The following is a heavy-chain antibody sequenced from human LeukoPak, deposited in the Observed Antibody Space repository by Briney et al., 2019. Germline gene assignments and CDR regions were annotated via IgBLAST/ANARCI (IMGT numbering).Heavy chain of an antibody. Sequence: PGGSLRLSCAASGFTFSSYWMSWVRQAPGKGLEWVANIKQDGSEKYYVDSVKGRFTISRDNAKNSLYLQMNSLRAEDTAVYYCARVLVATIDPFDYWGQGTLVTVSS. CDR1: GFTFSSYW. CDR3: ARVLVATIDPFDY. V-gene: IGHV3-7*01. D-gene: IGHD5-12*01. CDR2: IKQDGSEK. J-gene: IGHJ4*02.